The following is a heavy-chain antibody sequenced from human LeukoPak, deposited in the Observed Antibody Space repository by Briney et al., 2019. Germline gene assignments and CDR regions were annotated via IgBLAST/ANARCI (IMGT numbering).Heavy chain of an antibody. V-gene: IGHV4-4*07. CDR2: IYTSGST. D-gene: IGHD1-14*01. J-gene: IGHJ5*02. CDR1: GGSISSYY. CDR3: AGTKPPTGNYNWFDP. Sequence: SETLSLTCTVSGGSISSYYWSWIRQPAGKGLEWIGRIYTSGSTNYNPSLKSRVTMSVDTSKNQFSLKLSSVTAADTAVYYCAGTKPPTGNYNWFDPWGRGTLVTVSS.